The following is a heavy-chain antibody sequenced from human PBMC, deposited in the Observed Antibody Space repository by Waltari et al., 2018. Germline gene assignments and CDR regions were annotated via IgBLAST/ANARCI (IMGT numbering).Heavy chain of an antibody. CDR3: ARLYSGTYGTFDY. CDR1: GFTVSSNY. CDR2: IYSGGST. V-gene: IGHV3-53*01. Sequence: EVQLVESGGGLIQPGGSLRLSCAASGFTVSSNYMSWVRQAPGKGLEWVSVIYSGGSTYYADSVKGRFTISRDNSKNTLYLQMNSLGAEDTAVYYCARLYSGTYGTFDYWGQGTLVTVSS. J-gene: IGHJ4*02. D-gene: IGHD5-12*01.